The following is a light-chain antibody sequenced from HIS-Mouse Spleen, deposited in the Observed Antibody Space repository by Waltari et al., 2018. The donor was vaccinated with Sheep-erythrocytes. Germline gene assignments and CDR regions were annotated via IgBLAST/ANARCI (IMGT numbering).Light chain of an antibody. CDR3: MIWHSSAWV. Sequence: QAVLTQPSSLSASPGASASLTCPLRTGINVGTYRPYCYQQKPGSPPQYLLRYKSDSDKQQGSGVPSRFSGSKDASANAGILLISGLQAEDEADYYCMIWHSSAWVFGGGTKLTVL. V-gene: IGLV5-45*02. J-gene: IGLJ3*02. CDR2: YKSDSDK. CDR1: TGINVGTYR.